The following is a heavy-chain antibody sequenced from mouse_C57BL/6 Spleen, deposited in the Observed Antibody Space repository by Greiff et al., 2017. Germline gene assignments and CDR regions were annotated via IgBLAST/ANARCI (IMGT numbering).Heavy chain of an antibody. Sequence: VQLQQPGAELVRPGASVKLSCKASGYTFTSYWMAWVQQRPGQGLEWIGNIYPSDSETHYNQKFKDKATLTVDKSSSTAYMQLSRLTSEDSAVYYCASEGLRPLAYWGQGTLVTVSA. CDR3: ASEGLRPLAY. J-gene: IGHJ3*01. V-gene: IGHV1-61*01. CDR2: IYPSDSET. D-gene: IGHD2-4*01. CDR1: GYTFTSYW.